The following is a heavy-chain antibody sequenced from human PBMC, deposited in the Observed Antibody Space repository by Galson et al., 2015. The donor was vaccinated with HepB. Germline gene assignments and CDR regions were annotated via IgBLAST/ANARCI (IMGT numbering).Heavy chain of an antibody. CDR2: TYYRSEWYD. CDR1: GDSVSSKSAA. V-gene: IGHV6-1*01. J-gene: IGHJ2*01. CDR3: ARATYDFDSRGHLYWYFDL. Sequence: CAISGDSVSSKSAAWHWIRQSPSRGLQWLGRTYYRSEWYDDYAVSVKSRTTINADTSKNHFSLQLNSVTPADTAVYYCARATYDFDSRGHLYWYFDLWGRGTLVTVSS. D-gene: IGHD3-22*01.